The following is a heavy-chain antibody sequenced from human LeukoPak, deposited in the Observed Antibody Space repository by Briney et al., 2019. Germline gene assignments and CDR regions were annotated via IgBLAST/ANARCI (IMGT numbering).Heavy chain of an antibody. Sequence: GASVKVSCKASGYTFTSYAMHWVRQAPGQRLGWMGWINAGNGNTKYSQKFQGRVTITRDTSASTAYMELSSLRSEDTAVYYCARVYCSSTSCYHAFDIWGQGTMVTVSS. CDR2: INAGNGNT. V-gene: IGHV1-3*01. CDR3: ARVYCSSTSCYHAFDI. CDR1: GYTFTSYA. D-gene: IGHD2-2*01. J-gene: IGHJ3*02.